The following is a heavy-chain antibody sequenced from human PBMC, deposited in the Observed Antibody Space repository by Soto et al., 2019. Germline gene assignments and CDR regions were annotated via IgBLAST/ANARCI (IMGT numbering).Heavy chain of an antibody. D-gene: IGHD3-10*01. V-gene: IGHV3-21*01. CDR1: GFTFSSYT. Sequence: PGGSLRLSCAASGFTFSSYTMSWVRQAPGKGLEWVSSISSSSTYIYYADSVKGRFTISRDNAKNSLYLQMNSLRAEDTAVYYCARDNGEFDPWGQGTLVTVPQ. CDR2: ISSSSTYI. CDR3: ARDNGEFDP. J-gene: IGHJ5*02.